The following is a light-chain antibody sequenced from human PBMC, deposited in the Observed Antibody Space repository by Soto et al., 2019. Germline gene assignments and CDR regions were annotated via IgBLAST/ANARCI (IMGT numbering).Light chain of an antibody. V-gene: IGKV1-5*01. CDR3: QQYNSYSWT. CDR2: DAS. CDR1: QSISAY. J-gene: IGKJ1*01. Sequence: DVQMTQSPSSLSASVGDRVTITCRASQSISAYLNWYQQKSGKAPKLLIYDASTLESGVPSRFSGSRSGTEFTLTISSLQPDDFATYYCQQYNSYSWTFGQGTKVDIK.